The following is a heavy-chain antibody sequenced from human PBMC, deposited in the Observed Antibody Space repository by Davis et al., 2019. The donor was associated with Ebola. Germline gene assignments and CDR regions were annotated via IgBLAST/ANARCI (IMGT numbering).Heavy chain of an antibody. D-gene: IGHD5-12*01. J-gene: IGHJ4*02. V-gene: IGHV3-30*04. CDR2: ISYDGMNI. Sequence: PGGSLRLSCAASGFTFSNFPMHWVRQAPGKGLEWVAFISYDGMNIDYADSVKGRFTISRDNSKNTLYVQMNSLKTEDTAVYYCARDLGRGLRLDYWGQGTLVTVSS. CDR1: GFTFSNFP. CDR3: ARDLGRGLRLDY.